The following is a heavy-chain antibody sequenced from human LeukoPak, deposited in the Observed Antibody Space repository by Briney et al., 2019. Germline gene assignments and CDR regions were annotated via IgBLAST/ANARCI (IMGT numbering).Heavy chain of an antibody. J-gene: IGHJ4*02. CDR2: ISSSSTYI. CDR3: ARGRRRYCSGGSCYFCDY. D-gene: IGHD2-15*01. Sequence: PGGSLRLSCAASGFTFGSYSMNWVRQAPGKGLEWVSSISSSSTYIYYADSVKGRFTISRDNAKNSLYLQMNSLRAEDTAVYYCARGRRRYCSGGSCYFCDYWGQGTLVTVSS. CDR1: GFTFGSYS. V-gene: IGHV3-21*01.